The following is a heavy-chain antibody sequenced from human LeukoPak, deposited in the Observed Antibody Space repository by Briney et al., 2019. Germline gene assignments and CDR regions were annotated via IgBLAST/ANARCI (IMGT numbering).Heavy chain of an antibody. Sequence: ASVTVSCTASGYTFTSYDINWVRQAPGQGLEWMGWMNPNSGNTGYAQKFQGRVTMTRNTSISTAYMELSSLRSEDTAVYYCARGLFVDTAYWGQGTLVTVSS. D-gene: IGHD5-18*01. CDR2: MNPNSGNT. V-gene: IGHV1-8*01. CDR3: ARGLFVDTAY. J-gene: IGHJ4*02. CDR1: GYTFTSYD.